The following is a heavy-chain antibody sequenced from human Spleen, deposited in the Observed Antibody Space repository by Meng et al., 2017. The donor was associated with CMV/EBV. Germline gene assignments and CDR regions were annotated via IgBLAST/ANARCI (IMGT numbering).Heavy chain of an antibody. CDR3: ARGIDY. CDR1: GGSIGTYY. V-gene: IGHV4-59*01. CDR2: MYYRGST. J-gene: IGHJ4*02. Sequence: SETLSLTCTVSGGSIGTYYWIWMRQPPGGGLECIGYMYYRGSTYYNPSLKSRVTMSLDTSKNQFSLKLSSVTVADTALYYCARGIDYWGQGTLVTVSS.